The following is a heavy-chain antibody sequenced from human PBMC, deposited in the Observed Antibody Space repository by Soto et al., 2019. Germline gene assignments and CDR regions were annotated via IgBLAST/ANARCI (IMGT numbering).Heavy chain of an antibody. J-gene: IGHJ6*03. Sequence: EVQLVESGGGLVKPGGSLRLSCAASGFDFSSYSMNWVRQALGKGLEWVSSINEDSSYIYYTHSLRGRFTISRDNAKESLYLQMNSLRAEDTALYYCVRDFGWYFRSGYMDVWGDGATVTVSS. D-gene: IGHD3-3*01. CDR3: VRDFGWYFRSGYMDV. CDR2: INEDSSYI. CDR1: GFDFSSYS. V-gene: IGHV3-21*02.